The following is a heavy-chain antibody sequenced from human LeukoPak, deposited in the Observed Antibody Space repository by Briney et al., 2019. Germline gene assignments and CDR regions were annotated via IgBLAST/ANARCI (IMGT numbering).Heavy chain of an antibody. V-gene: IGHV4-59*08. J-gene: IGHJ3*02. CDR2: IYYSGST. D-gene: IGHD1-26*01. CDR1: GGSIRSYY. CDR3: ARSSGSYYGGAFDI. Sequence: NASETLSLTCTVSGGSIRSYYWNWIRQSPGKGLKWIGYIYYSGSTNYNPSLKSRVTISVDTSKNQFSLKLSSVTAADTAVYYCARSSGSYYGGAFDIWGQGTMVTVSS.